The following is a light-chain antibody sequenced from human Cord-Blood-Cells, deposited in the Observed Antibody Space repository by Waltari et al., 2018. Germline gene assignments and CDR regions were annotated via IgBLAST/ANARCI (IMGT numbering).Light chain of an antibody. V-gene: IGKV3-20*01. CDR2: HAS. CDR1: QSISKY. J-gene: IGKJ1*01. Sequence: EIVLTQSPGTLSLSPGERATLACRASQSISKYLAWYQQKPGQAPRLLIYHASSRATGIPDRFSGSVSGTDCSLTVSRLEPEDFAVYYCQHYESLPVTFGQGTKVEIK. CDR3: QHYESLPVT.